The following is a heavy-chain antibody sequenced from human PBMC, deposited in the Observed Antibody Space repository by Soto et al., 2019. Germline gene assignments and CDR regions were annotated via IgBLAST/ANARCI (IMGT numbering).Heavy chain of an antibody. CDR1: GFTFRSHG. J-gene: IGHJ4*02. D-gene: IGHD2-21*01. Sequence: EVQLLESGGGLVQPGGSLRLSCAASGFTFRSHGMSWVRQAPGKGLEWVSVIRGSGDISYYADSVKGRFTISRDNSKNTLYLQMNSLRAEDTAVYYCARVYFSDIVAFDYWGQGTLVTVSS. CDR2: IRGSGDIS. CDR3: ARVYFSDIVAFDY. V-gene: IGHV3-23*01.